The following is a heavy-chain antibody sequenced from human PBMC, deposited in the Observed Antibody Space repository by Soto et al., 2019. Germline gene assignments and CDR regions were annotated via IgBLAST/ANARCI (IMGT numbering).Heavy chain of an antibody. J-gene: IGHJ3*02. CDR2: INHSGST. CDR1: GGSFSGYY. Sequence: QVQLQQWGAGLLKPSETLSLTCAVYGGSFSGYYWSWIRQPPGKGLEWIGEINHSGSTNYNPSLKSRVTISVDTSKNQFSLKLSSVTAADTAVYYCAKRGGSAYCGGDCYAFDIWGQGTMVTVSS. V-gene: IGHV4-34*01. D-gene: IGHD2-21*02. CDR3: AKRGGSAYCGGDCYAFDI.